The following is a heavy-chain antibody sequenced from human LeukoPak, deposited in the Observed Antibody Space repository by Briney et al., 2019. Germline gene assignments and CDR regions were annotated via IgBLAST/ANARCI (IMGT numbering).Heavy chain of an antibody. CDR2: ISSSSSYT. V-gene: IGHV3-11*03. CDR3: ARFADI. D-gene: IGHD3-16*01. CDR1: GFTFSDY. J-gene: IGHJ3*02. Sequence: GGSLRLSCAASGFTFSDYMSWIRQAPGKGLEWVSYISSSSSYTNYADSVKGRFTISRDNAKNSLYLQMNSLRAEDTAVYYCARFADIWGQGTMVTVSS.